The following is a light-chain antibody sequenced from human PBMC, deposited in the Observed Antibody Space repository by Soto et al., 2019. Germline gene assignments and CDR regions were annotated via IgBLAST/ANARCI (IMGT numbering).Light chain of an antibody. CDR1: RSDGGGYNY. Sequence: QSVLTQPRSVSGSPGQSVTISCTGTRSDGGGYNYVSWYQQHPGKAPKLMIHDVTNQPSGVPDRFSGSKSGNAASLTISGLHAGDEADYYCCSCAGSYTLVLGGGTKLTVL. J-gene: IGLJ3*02. V-gene: IGLV2-11*01. CDR2: DVT. CDR3: CSCAGSYTLV.